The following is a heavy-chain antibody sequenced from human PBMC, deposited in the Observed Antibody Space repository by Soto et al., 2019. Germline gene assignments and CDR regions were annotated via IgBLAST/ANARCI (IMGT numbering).Heavy chain of an antibody. CDR3: ARDQITYYYDSSGSHTRIY. CDR2: ISAYNGNT. Sequence: GASVKVSCKASGYTFTSYGISWVRQAPGQGLEWMGWISAYNGNTNYAQKLQGRVTMTTDTSTSTAYMELRSLRSDDTAVYYCARDQITYYYDSSGSHTRIYWGQGTLVTVSS. D-gene: IGHD3-22*01. CDR1: GYTFTSYG. V-gene: IGHV1-18*01. J-gene: IGHJ4*02.